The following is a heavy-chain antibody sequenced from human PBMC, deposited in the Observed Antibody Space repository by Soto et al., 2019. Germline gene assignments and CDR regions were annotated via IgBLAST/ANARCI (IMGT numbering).Heavy chain of an antibody. J-gene: IGHJ4*02. Sequence: GGSLRLSCAASGFTFSSYAMSWVRQAPGKGLDWVLAFSGSGVSTYYADSVKGRFTISRDNSKNTLYLQMNSLRAEDTAVYYCAKSPGMYYYDSSGYYHYDYWGQGTLVTVSS. D-gene: IGHD3-22*01. CDR2: FSGSGVST. CDR3: AKSPGMYYYDSSGYYHYDY. CDR1: GFTFSSYA. V-gene: IGHV3-23*01.